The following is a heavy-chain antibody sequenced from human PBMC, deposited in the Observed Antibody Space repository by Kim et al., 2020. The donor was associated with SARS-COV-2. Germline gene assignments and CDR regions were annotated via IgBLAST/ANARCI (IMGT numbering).Heavy chain of an antibody. V-gene: IGHV4-59*13. D-gene: IGHD1-1*01. CDR3: ARGVLTWTSSHDAFDI. CDR1: GGSISSFY. CDR2: IIYSGNT. Sequence: SETLSLTCTVSGGSISSFYWSWIRQTPGKGLEWIGYIIYSGNTNYNPSLKSRVTMAVDTSKNQFSLNVTSVTAADTAMYFCARGVLTWTSSHDAFDIWGQGTLVTVSS. J-gene: IGHJ3*02.